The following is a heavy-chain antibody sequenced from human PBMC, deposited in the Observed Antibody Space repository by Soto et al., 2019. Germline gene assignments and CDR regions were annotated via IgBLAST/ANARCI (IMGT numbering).Heavy chain of an antibody. CDR2: IIPIFGTA. CDR1: GGTFSSYA. CDR3: ARIPDPSRYSGYDNFRFDP. J-gene: IGHJ5*02. D-gene: IGHD5-12*01. V-gene: IGHV1-69*06. Sequence: QVQLVQSGAEVKKPGSSVKVSCKASGGTFSSYAISWVRQAPGQGLEWMGGIIPIFGTANYAQKFQGRVTITADKSTSTAYMELSSLRSEDTAVYYCARIPDPSRYSGYDNFRFDPWGQGTLVTVSS.